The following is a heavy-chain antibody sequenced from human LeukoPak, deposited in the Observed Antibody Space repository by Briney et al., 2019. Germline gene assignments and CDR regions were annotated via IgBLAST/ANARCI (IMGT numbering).Heavy chain of an antibody. CDR3: AKDRGGGRDAFDI. D-gene: IGHD3-10*01. CDR1: GDSISSYA. Sequence: PSETLSLTCSVSGDSISSYAWSWIRRPPGKGLEWIGDISRSGDTNYSPSLKSRLTISVDMSTNRFSLKLRSVTAADTAVYYCAKDRGGGRDAFDIWGQGTVVTVSS. V-gene: IGHV4-59*01. J-gene: IGHJ3*02. CDR2: ISRSGDT.